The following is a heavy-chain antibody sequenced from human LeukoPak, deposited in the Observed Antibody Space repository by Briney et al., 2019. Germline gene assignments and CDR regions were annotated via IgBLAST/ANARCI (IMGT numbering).Heavy chain of an antibody. D-gene: IGHD6-19*01. CDR1: GGTFISYA. CDR2: IIPIFGTA. V-gene: IGHV1-69*05. Sequence: SVTVSCKASGGTFISYAISWVRQAPGQGLEWMGGIIPIFGTANYAQKFQGRVTITTDESTSTAYMELSSLRSEDTAVYYCARGYRTREQWLSTYYFDYWGQGTLVTVSS. J-gene: IGHJ4*02. CDR3: ARGYRTREQWLSTYYFDY.